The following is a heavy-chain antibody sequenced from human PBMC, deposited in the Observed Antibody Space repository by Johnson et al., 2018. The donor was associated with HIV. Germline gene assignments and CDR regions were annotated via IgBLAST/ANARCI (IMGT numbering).Heavy chain of an antibody. CDR3: TRDLRTRAFDI. D-gene: IGHD1-1*01. CDR2: IYSGGST. Sequence: VQVVESGGGLIQPGGSLRLSCAASGFTVSSNYMSWVHQAPGKGLEWVSVIYSGGSTYYADSVKGRFTISRDNSKNTLYLQMNSLIVGDTAVYFCTRDLRTRAFDIWGQGTMVTVSS. V-gene: IGHV3-53*01. CDR1: GFTVSSNY. J-gene: IGHJ3*02.